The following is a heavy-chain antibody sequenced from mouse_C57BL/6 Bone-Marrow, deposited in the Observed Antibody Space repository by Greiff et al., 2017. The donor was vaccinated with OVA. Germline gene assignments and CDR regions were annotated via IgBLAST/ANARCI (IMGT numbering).Heavy chain of an antibody. V-gene: IGHV1-7*01. CDR1: GYTFTSYW. CDR2: INPSSGYT. Sequence: QVQLKESGAELAKPGASVKLSCKASGYTFTSYWMNWVKQRPGQGLEWIGYINPSSGYTKYNQKVKDKATLTAEKSSSTAYMQLSSLTDEYSAVYYCARLDYWGQGTTLTVSS. J-gene: IGHJ2*01. CDR3: ARLDY.